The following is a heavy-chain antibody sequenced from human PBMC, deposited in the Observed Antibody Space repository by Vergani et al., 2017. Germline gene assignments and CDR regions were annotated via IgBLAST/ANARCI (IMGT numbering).Heavy chain of an antibody. J-gene: IGHJ6*02. Sequence: QVQLVQSGAGVKKPGYSVKVSCKASGGTFSSYAISWVRQAPGQGLEWMGGIIPIFGIANYAQKFQGRVTITADKSTSTAYMELSSLRSEDKAVYYCARDFGSSWPPREYYGMDVWGQGTTVTVSS. D-gene: IGHD6-13*01. CDR3: ARDFGSSWPPREYYGMDV. CDR1: GGTFSSYA. V-gene: IGHV1-69*17. CDR2: IIPIFGIA.